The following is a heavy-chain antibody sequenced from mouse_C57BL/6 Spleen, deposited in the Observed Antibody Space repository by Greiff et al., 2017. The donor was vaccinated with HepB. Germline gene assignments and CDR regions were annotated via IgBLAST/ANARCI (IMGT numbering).Heavy chain of an antibody. CDR2: IDPETGGT. Sequence: QVQLQQSGAELVRPGASVTLSCKASGYTFTDYEMHWVKQTPVHGLEWIGAIDPETGGTAYNQKFKGKAILTADKSSSTAYMELRSLTSEDSAVYYCTRSPYYGSSSYYFDYWGQGTTLTVSS. V-gene: IGHV1-15*01. J-gene: IGHJ2*01. CDR1: GYTFTDYE. D-gene: IGHD1-1*01. CDR3: TRSPYYGSSSYYFDY.